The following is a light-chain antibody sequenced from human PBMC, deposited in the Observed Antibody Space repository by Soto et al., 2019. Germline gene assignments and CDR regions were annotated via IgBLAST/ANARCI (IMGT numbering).Light chain of an antibody. Sequence: EIVLTQSPGTLSLSPGERATLSCRASQSISSPYLAWYQQKPGQAPRLLIDGSSSRATGVPDRFSGSGSGTDFTLTISRLEPEDFAVYYCQQYDSWTFGHGTKVEIK. CDR3: QQYDSWT. CDR1: QSISSPY. V-gene: IGKV3-20*01. J-gene: IGKJ1*01. CDR2: GSS.